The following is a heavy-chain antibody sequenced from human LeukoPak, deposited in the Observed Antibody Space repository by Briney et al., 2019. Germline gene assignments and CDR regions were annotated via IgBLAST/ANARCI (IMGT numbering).Heavy chain of an antibody. D-gene: IGHD3-10*01. CDR2: INPSGGST. J-gene: IGHJ6*02. Sequence: ASVKVSCKASGYTFTSYYMHWVRQAPGQGLEWMGIINPSGGSTRYAQKLQGRVTMTRDTSTSTVYMELSSLTSGDTAVYYCARAGSDYYYYGMDVWGQGTTVTVSS. V-gene: IGHV1-46*01. CDR1: GYTFTSYY. CDR3: ARAGSDYYYYGMDV.